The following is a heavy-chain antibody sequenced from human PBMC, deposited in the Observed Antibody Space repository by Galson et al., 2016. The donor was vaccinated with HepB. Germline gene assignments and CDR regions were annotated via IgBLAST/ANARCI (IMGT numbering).Heavy chain of an antibody. D-gene: IGHD1-26*01. Sequence: SLRLSCAASGFTFSSYWMSWVRQAPGKGLEWVANIKQDGSEKYYVDSVKGRFTISRDNAKNSLYLQMNSLRAEDTAVYYCARDQRLVVGATEGEYSLYFDHWGQGILVTVSS. V-gene: IGHV3-7*03. J-gene: IGHJ4*02. CDR2: IKQDGSEK. CDR3: ARDQRLVVGATEGEYSLYFDH. CDR1: GFTFSSYW.